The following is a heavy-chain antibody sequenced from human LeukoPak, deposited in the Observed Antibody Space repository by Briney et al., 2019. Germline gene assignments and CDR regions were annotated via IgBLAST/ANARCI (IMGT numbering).Heavy chain of an antibody. D-gene: IGHD2-15*01. V-gene: IGHV4-39*01. CDR2: ISDGGST. Sequence: SETLSLTCTVSGDSIRSSDYYWGCIRQSPGKGLEWIGTISDGGSTYYNPSLKSRIIISVDTSKNQFSLQLSSVTAADTAVYYCVRHCCSSPSKRTFDIWGQGTLVAVSS. CDR1: GDSIRSSDYY. J-gene: IGHJ3*02. CDR3: VRHCCSSPSKRTFDI.